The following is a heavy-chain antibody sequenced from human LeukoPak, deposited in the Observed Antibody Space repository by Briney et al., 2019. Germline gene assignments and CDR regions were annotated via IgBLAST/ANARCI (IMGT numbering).Heavy chain of an antibody. CDR1: GFTFSSYA. V-gene: IGHV3-23*01. CDR3: AKQVVRGVPKPDY. J-gene: IGHJ4*02. Sequence: GGSLRLSCAASGFTFSSYAMSWVRQAPGKGLEGVSAISGSGGSTYYADSVKCRFTISRDNSKNTLYLQMNSLRAEDRAVYYCAKQVVRGVPKPDYWGQGTLVTVSS. CDR2: ISGSGGST. D-gene: IGHD3-10*01.